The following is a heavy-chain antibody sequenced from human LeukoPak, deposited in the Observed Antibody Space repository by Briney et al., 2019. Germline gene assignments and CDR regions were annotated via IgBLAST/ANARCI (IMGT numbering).Heavy chain of an antibody. Sequence: PGGSLRLSCAASGFTFSRYSMNWVRLAPGKGLEYIGTIHHGGNTYYNLSLESRLTISLDTSKNHFSLKLSSVTAADTAVYFCARIRGYDTTRDAFDIWGQGTMVTVSS. CDR1: GFTFSRYS. D-gene: IGHD3-3*01. J-gene: IGHJ3*02. CDR2: IHHGGNT. CDR3: ARIRGYDTTRDAFDI. V-gene: IGHV4-38-2*01.